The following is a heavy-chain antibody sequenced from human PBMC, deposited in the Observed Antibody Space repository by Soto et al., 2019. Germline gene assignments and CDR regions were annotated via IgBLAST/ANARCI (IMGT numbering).Heavy chain of an antibody. V-gene: IGHV3-21*04. CDR3: AKDRGFGDFAYFDY. CDR2: ISGTGNNI. D-gene: IGHD3-10*01. Sequence: GGSLRLSCAASGFTFSSYTMNWVRQAPGRGLEWVSSISGTGNNIYYADSMKGRFTISRDNAKNSLYLQVNSLRAEDSALYYCAKDRGFGDFAYFDYWGQGTLVTVSS. CDR1: GFTFSSYT. J-gene: IGHJ4*02.